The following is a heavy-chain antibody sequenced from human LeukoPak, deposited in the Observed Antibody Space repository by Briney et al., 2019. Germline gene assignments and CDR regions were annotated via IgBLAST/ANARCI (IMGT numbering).Heavy chain of an antibody. V-gene: IGHV3-23*01. CDR2: ISGSGGST. CDR3: AKGHSSGWYRLYLDY. Sequence: GGSLRLSCAASGFTFSSYAMSWVRQAPGKGLEWVSAISGSGGSTYYADSVKGRFTISRDNSKNTLYLQMNSLRAEDTAVYYCAKGHSSGWYRLYLDYWGQGTLVTVSS. D-gene: IGHD6-19*01. CDR1: GFTFSSYA. J-gene: IGHJ4*02.